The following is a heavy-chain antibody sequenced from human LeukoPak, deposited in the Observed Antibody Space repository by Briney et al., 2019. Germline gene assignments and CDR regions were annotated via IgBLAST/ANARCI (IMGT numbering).Heavy chain of an antibody. Sequence: GASVKVSCKASGGTFSSYAISWVRQAPGQGLEWMGGIIPIFGTANYAQKFQGRVTITADKSTSTAYTELSSLRSEDTAVYYCANLGESPDYYYYGMDVWGKGTTVTVSS. CDR2: IIPIFGTA. J-gene: IGHJ6*04. CDR1: GGTFSSYA. CDR3: ANLGESPDYYYYGMDV. V-gene: IGHV1-69*06.